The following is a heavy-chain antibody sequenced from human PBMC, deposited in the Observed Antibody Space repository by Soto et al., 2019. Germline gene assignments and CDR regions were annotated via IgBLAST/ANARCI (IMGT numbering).Heavy chain of an antibody. CDR1: GFTFSSYG. J-gene: IGHJ4*02. CDR3: ARGDYGDYFDDTIYFDY. V-gene: IGHV3-33*01. D-gene: IGHD4-17*01. CDR2: IWYDGSNK. Sequence: GGSLRLSCAASGFTFSSYGMHWVRQAPGKGLEWVAVIWYDGSNKYYADSVKGRFTISRDNSKNTLYLQMNSLRAEDTAVYYCARGDYGDYFDDTIYFDYWGQGTLVTVSS.